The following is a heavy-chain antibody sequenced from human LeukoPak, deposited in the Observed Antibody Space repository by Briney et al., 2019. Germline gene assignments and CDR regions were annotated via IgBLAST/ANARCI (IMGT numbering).Heavy chain of an antibody. J-gene: IGHJ4*02. CDR1: GGTFSSYA. Sequence: SVKVSCKASGGTFSSYAISWVRQAPGQGLEWMGRIIPIFGIANYAQKFQGRVTITADKSTSTAYMELSSLRSEVTAVYYCARAAYDYGDPILHFDYWGRGTLVTVSS. CDR3: ARAAYDYGDPILHFDY. V-gene: IGHV1-69*04. D-gene: IGHD4-17*01. CDR2: IIPIFGIA.